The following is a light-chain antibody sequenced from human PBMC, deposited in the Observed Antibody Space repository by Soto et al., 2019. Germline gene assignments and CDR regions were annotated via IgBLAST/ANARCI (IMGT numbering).Light chain of an antibody. CDR1: QSVSSY. J-gene: IGKJ4*01. Sequence: EIVLTQSPATLSLSPGERATLSCRASQSVSSYLAWYQQKPGQAPRLLIYDASNRATGIPARFSGSGSGTDFNLTISRLEPEDFAIYYCQQRSNWLTFGGGTKVEIK. CDR3: QQRSNWLT. V-gene: IGKV3-11*01. CDR2: DAS.